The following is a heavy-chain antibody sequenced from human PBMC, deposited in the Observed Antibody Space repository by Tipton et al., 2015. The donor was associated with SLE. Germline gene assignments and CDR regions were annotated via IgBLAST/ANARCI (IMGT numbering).Heavy chain of an antibody. D-gene: IGHD2-21*01. CDR1: GFTFRTYS. J-gene: IGHJ4*02. V-gene: IGHV3-23*01. Sequence: SLRLSCAASGFTFRTYSMAWVRQSPGKGLEWVSLISGGSGSTQYADSVRGRFTISRDNSKNTLSLQLNTLRADDTAIYYCAKDRYCGGGTCFASYFDLWGQGTPVTVSS. CDR2: ISGGSGST. CDR3: AKDRYCGGGTCFASYFDL.